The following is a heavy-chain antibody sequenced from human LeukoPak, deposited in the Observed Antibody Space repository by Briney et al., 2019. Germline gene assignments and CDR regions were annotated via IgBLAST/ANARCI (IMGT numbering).Heavy chain of an antibody. CDR1: GGSITSYY. J-gene: IGHJ4*02. Sequence: SETLPLTCTVSGGSITSYYWSWIRQPPGKGLEWIGYIYSSGTTNYNPSLKGRVTMSVDTSKNQFSLKLDSVTAADTAVYYCARLYTSGYFTGDYWGQGSLVTVSS. V-gene: IGHV4-59*08. CDR3: ARLYTSGYFTGDY. D-gene: IGHD6-19*01. CDR2: IYSSGTT.